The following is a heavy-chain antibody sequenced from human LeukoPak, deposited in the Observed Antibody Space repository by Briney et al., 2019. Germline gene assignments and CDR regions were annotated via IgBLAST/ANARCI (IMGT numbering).Heavy chain of an antibody. J-gene: IGHJ4*02. CDR3: AKYGNSGWVIDN. V-gene: IGHV4-59*08. CDR2: IYYTGGT. CDR1: GGSIGSDY. Sequence: PSETLSLTCTVSGGSIGSDYWTWIRQPPGKGLEYNGYIYYTGGTNYNPSLKSRVTISVDTSKNQFSLKLSSVTAADTAVYFWAKYGNSGWVIDNWGQGTLVTVSS. D-gene: IGHD6-19*01.